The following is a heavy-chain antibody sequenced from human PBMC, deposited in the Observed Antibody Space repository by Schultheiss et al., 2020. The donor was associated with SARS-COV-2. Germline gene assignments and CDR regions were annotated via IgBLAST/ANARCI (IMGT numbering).Heavy chain of an antibody. CDR1: GFTFSSAS. Sequence: GGSLRLSCAASGFTFSSASMTWVRQAPGKGLEWVSVINNNGITTYYADSVKGRFTISRDNSQNTLFLQMNSLRAEDTAVYYCARPLSDQLLYSGGLSCWGQGTLVTVSS. J-gene: IGHJ4*02. CDR2: INNNGITT. D-gene: IGHD1-26*01. CDR3: ARPLSDQLLYSGGLSC. V-gene: IGHV3-23*01.